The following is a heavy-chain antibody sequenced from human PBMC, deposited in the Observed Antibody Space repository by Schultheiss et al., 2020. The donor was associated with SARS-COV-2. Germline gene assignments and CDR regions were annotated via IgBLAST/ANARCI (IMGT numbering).Heavy chain of an antibody. D-gene: IGHD1-26*01. CDR3: ARDRWELGEAFDI. J-gene: IGHJ3*02. Sequence: ASVKVSCKASGYTFTSYAMHWVRQAPGQRLEWMGWINAGNGNTKYSQKFQGRVTITRDTSASTADMELSSLRSKDTAVYYCARDRWELGEAFDIWGQGTMVNVSS. CDR1: GYTFTSYA. V-gene: IGHV1-3*01. CDR2: INAGNGNT.